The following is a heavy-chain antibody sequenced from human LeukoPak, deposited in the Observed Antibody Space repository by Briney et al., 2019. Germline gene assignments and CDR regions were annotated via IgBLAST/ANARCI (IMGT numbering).Heavy chain of an antibody. J-gene: IGHJ3*02. CDR1: GFTFSSYG. CDR3: AKESALTNAFDI. Sequence: GRSLRLSRAASGFTFSSYGMHWVRQAPGKGLEWVVVISYDGSNKYYADSVKGRFTISRDNSKNTLYLQMNSLRAEDTAVYYCAKESALTNAFDIWGQGTMVTVSS. V-gene: IGHV3-30*18. D-gene: IGHD1-14*01. CDR2: ISYDGSNK.